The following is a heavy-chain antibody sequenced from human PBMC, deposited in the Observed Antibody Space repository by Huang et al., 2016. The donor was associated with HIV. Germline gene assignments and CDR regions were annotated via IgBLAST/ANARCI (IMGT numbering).Heavy chain of an antibody. CDR1: GGSIISSTYY. CDR2: IHYSGST. Sequence: QLQLQESGPGLVKPSETLSLTCNVSGGSIISSTYYWGWIRQPPGKGLEWIGSIHYSGSTYYKMSLKSRVTISVDTAKNQFSLKVSSVTAADTAVYYCARATDYYDSSGYPYWYFDLWGRGTLVTVSS. V-gene: IGHV4-39*01. D-gene: IGHD3-22*01. CDR3: ARATDYYDSSGYPYWYFDL. J-gene: IGHJ2*01.